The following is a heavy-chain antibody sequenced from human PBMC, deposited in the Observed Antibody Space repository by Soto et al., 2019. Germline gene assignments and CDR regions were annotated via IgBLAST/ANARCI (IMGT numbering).Heavy chain of an antibody. CDR3: GKPPDFNWSAF. V-gene: IGHV3-23*01. CDR2: VSGSGGST. Sequence: EVQLLESGGGLVQPGGSLRLSCAASGFTFSSYAMSWVRQAPGKGLEWISAVSGSGGSTYYADSVKGRFTIPRDNSKDTLYLQMNHLRAEDTAVYYRGKPPDFNWSAFWGQGARVSVS. CDR1: GFTFSSYA. J-gene: IGHJ4*02. D-gene: IGHD3-9*01.